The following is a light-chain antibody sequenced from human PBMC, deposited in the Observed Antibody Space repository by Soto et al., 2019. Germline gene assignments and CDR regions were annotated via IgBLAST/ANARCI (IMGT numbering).Light chain of an antibody. J-gene: IGLJ3*02. Sequence: QSVLTQPPSASGTPGQRVTISCSGSSSNIGTNYVYWYKQLPGTAPKLLIYCNDQRPSGVPDRLSGSKSGTSASLAISGLRSEDESDYYCATSDNSLSRWVFGGGPKVTVL. CDR1: SSNIGTNY. CDR3: ATSDNSLSRWV. CDR2: CND. V-gene: IGLV1-47*02.